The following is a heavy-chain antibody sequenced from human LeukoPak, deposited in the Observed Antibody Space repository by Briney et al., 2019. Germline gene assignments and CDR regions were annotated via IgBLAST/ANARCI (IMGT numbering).Heavy chain of an antibody. Sequence: SETLSLTCTVSGGSITSSNSYWGWIRQPPGKGLEWIGSIYYSGSTYYNPSLKSRVTISVDTSKNQFSLKLTSVTAADTAVYYCARDQRDSSGWSSYYYYAMDVWGQGTTVTVSS. D-gene: IGHD6-19*01. V-gene: IGHV4-39*07. CDR3: ARDQRDSSGWSSYYYYAMDV. CDR1: GGSITSSNSY. CDR2: IYYSGST. J-gene: IGHJ6*02.